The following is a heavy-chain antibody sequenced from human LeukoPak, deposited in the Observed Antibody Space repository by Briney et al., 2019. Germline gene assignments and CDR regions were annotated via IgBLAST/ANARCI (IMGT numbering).Heavy chain of an antibody. CDR3: ARLGSSSSQLDY. V-gene: IGHV3-30-3*01. J-gene: IGHJ4*02. D-gene: IGHD6-6*01. Sequence: GRSLRLSCAASGFTFSSYAMHWVRQAPGKGLEWVAVISYDGSNKYYADSVKGRFTISRDNSKNTLYLQMNSLRAEDTAVYYCARLGSSSSQLDYWGQGTLVTVSS. CDR1: GFTFSSYA. CDR2: ISYDGSNK.